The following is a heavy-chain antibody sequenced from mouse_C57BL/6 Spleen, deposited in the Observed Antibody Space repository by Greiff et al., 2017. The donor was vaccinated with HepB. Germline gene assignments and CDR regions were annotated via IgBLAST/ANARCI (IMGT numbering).Heavy chain of an antibody. D-gene: IGHD3-2*02. CDR3: VRHRLLYAMDY. CDR2: IRSKSNNYAT. CDR1: GFSFNTYA. V-gene: IGHV10-1*01. J-gene: IGHJ4*01. Sequence: EVKVVESGGGLVQPKGSLKLSCAASGFSFNTYALNWVRQAPGKGLEWVARIRSKSNNYATYYADSVKDRFTISRDDSESMLYLQMNNLKTEDTAMYYCVRHRLLYAMDYWGQGTSVTVSS.